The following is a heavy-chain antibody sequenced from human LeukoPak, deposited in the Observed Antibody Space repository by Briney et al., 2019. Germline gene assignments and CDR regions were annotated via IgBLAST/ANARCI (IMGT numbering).Heavy chain of an antibody. CDR3: ASKGRDSAWSFPY. CDR2: ISGSGLTT. J-gene: IGHJ4*02. V-gene: IGHV3-23*01. D-gene: IGHD6-19*01. CDR1: GFTFSTSA. Sequence: GGSLRLSCAASGFTFSTSAMSWVRQAPGKGLEWVSGISGSGLTTFYADSVKGRFTVSRDNSKNTLYLQMNSLRAEDTAVYYCASKGRDSAWSFPYWGQGTLVTVSS.